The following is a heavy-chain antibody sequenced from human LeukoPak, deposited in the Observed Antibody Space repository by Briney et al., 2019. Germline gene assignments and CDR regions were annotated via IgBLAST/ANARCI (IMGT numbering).Heavy chain of an antibody. D-gene: IGHD3-3*01. CDR1: GYTFTSYG. V-gene: IGHV1-18*01. CDR2: ISAYNGNT. J-gene: IGHJ4*02. Sequence: GASVKVSCKASGYTFTSYGISWVRQAPGQGLEWMGWISAYNGNTNYAQKLQGRVTMTTDTSTSTAYMELRSLRSDDTAVYYCARGRRFLEWLLFGYFDYWGQGTLVTVSS. CDR3: ARGRRFLEWLLFGYFDY.